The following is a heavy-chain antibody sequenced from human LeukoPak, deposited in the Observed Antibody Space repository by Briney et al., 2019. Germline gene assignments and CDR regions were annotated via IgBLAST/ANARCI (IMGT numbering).Heavy chain of an antibody. J-gene: IGHJ4*02. CDR1: GFTLSSYA. CDR3: ARDTGYSDSSGYYGTNFDS. Sequence: GGSLRLSCAASGFTLSSYAMSWVRQAPGKGLEWVSSITRSSTYIHYADSVKGRFTISRDNPKNSLYLQMKSLRAEDTAVYYCARDTGYSDSSGYYGTNFDSWGQGTLVTVSS. V-gene: IGHV3-21*01. D-gene: IGHD3-22*01. CDR2: ITRSSTYI.